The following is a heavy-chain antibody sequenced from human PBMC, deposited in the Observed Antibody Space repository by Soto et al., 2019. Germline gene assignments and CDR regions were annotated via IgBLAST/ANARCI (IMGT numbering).Heavy chain of an antibody. CDR3: VKGEYYYDSSGYYPFDY. Sequence: GSLRLSCSASGFTFSIYAMHWVRQAPGKGLEYVSSISTNGGSTDYADSVKGRFTISRDNSKNTVYLQMSSLRVEDTAVYYCVKGEYYYDSSGYYPFDYWGQGT. CDR2: ISTNGGST. J-gene: IGHJ4*02. D-gene: IGHD3-22*01. V-gene: IGHV3-64D*06. CDR1: GFTFSIYA.